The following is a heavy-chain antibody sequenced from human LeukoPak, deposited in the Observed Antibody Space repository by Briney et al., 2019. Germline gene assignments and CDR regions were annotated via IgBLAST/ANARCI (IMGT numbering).Heavy chain of an antibody. CDR2: ITTSGGNT. CDR1: GFTASSTY. J-gene: IGHJ4*02. V-gene: IGHV3-23*01. D-gene: IGHD3-22*01. Sequence: PGGSLRLSCAASGFTASSTYMSWVRQAPGKGLEWVSFITTSGGNTSYADSVKGRFTISKDNPRNTLYMQMNSLRDEDTAVYYCAIMHGYYDGSGYWVQWGQGTLVTVSS. CDR3: AIMHGYYDGSGYWVQ.